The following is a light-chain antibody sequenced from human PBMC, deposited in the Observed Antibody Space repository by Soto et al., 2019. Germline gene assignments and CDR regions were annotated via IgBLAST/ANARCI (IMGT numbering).Light chain of an antibody. V-gene: IGKV1D-16*01. J-gene: IGKJ4*01. CDR1: QCISSW. CDR2: GAS. Sequence: DIQMTQSPSSLSASVGDRVTITCRASQCISSWLAWYQQKREKAPKFLIYGASSLQSGVPSRFSGSGSGTDFTLTISNLQPEDSATYYCQQYNSSPLTFGGGTKVDI. CDR3: QQYNSSPLT.